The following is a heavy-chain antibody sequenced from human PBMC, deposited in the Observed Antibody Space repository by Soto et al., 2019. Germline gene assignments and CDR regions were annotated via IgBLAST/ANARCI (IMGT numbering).Heavy chain of an antibody. CDR1: GYTFTSYG. Sequence: QVQLGQSGAEVKKPGASVKVSCKASGYTFTSYGISWVRQAPGQGLEWMGWISAYNGNTNYAQKLQGRVTMTTDTPTSTAYMELRSLRSDDTAVYYCARDGWYANARSRFDYWGQGTLVNVSS. D-gene: IGHD6-19*01. J-gene: IGHJ4*02. CDR3: ARDGWYANARSRFDY. V-gene: IGHV1-18*01. CDR2: ISAYNGNT.